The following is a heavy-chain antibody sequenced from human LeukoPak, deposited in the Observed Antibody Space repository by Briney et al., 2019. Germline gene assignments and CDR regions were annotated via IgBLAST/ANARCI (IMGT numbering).Heavy chain of an antibody. CDR2: IYHSGST. Sequence: PSETLSLTCTVSGYSLSSGYYWGWIRQPPGKGLEWIGSIYHSGSTYYNPSLKSRVTISVDTSKNQFSLKLSSVTAADTAVYYCAGGSSSSWYVDYWGQGTLVTVSS. J-gene: IGHJ4*02. D-gene: IGHD6-13*01. CDR1: GYSLSSGYY. V-gene: IGHV4-38-2*02. CDR3: AGGSSSSWYVDY.